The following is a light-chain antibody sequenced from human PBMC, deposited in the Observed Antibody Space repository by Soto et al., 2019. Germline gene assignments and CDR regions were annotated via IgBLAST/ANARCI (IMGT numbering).Light chain of an antibody. Sequence: QPVLTQSPSASASLGASVKLTCTLSSGHSNYAIAWHQQQPEKGPRYLMKLNNDGSHSKGDGIPDRCSGSSSGAERYLTISSLQSEDESDYYCQTWDTGISVVFGGGTKLTVL. CDR2: LNNDGSH. CDR1: SGHSNYA. J-gene: IGLJ2*01. CDR3: QTWDTGISVV. V-gene: IGLV4-69*01.